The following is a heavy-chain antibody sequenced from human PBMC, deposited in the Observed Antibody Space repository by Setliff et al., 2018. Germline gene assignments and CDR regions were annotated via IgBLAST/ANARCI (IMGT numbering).Heavy chain of an antibody. CDR1: GGSFNVYF. V-gene: IGHV4-34*01. J-gene: IGHJ5*02. D-gene: IGHD1-1*01. Sequence: SETLSLTCAVYGGSFNVYFWSWIRQPPGKGLEWIGEISHSGSTNYKPSLKSRVTMSVDKSKNQFSLNLNSVTAADTALYFCARVVPLGGTDRWGQGTLVTVSS. CDR2: ISHSGST. CDR3: ARVVPLGGTDR.